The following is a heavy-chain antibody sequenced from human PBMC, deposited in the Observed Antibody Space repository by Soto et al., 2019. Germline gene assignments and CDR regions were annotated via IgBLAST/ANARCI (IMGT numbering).Heavy chain of an antibody. J-gene: IGHJ4*02. V-gene: IGHV1-2*02. D-gene: IGHD1-20*01. CDR1: GYSFTGYY. CDR3: ARQEDVTGTVDYSYGY. Sequence: GASVQVSCKASGYSFTGYYIHWVRQAPGQGLEWMGWINPDSGATNYAQNFQGRVTISADKSISTAYLQWSSLKASDTAMYYCARQEDVTGTVDYSYGYWGQGTLVTVSS. CDR2: INPDSGAT.